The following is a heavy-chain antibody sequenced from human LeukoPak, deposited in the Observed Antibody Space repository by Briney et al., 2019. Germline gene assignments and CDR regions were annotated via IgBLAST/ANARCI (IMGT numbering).Heavy chain of an antibody. J-gene: IGHJ4*02. D-gene: IGHD3-10*01. CDR1: GFNFRSNG. CDR3: AKGGVTLVRGLIINGDFDS. Sequence: GGTLRLSCVASGFNFRSNGMAWVRQNPGKGLEWVSAILGSSGATYYADSVKGRFTISRDNSKNTLYLQMSGLRAEDTAVYYCAKGGVTLVRGLIINGDFDSWGQGTLVSVSS. CDR2: ILGSSGAT. V-gene: IGHV3-23*01.